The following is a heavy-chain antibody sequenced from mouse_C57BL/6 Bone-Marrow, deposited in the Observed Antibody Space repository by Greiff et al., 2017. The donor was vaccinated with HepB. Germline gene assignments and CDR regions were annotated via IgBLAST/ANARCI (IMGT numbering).Heavy chain of an antibody. Sequence: EVKVVESGGGLVQPGGSMKLSCVASGFTFSNYWMNWVRQSPEKGLEWVAQIRLKSDNYATHYAESVKGRFTISRDDSKSSVYLQMNNLRAEDTGIYYCTALTGTCYFDYRGQGTTLTVSS. CDR3: TALTGTCYFDY. V-gene: IGHV6-3*01. D-gene: IGHD4-1*01. J-gene: IGHJ2*01. CDR2: IRLKSDNYAT. CDR1: GFTFSNYW.